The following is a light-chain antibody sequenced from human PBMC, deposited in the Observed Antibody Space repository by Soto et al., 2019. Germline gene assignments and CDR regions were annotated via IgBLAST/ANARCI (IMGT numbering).Light chain of an antibody. V-gene: IGLV2-14*03. Sequence: QSALTQPASVSGSPGQSITISCTGTSSDIGAYNYVSWYQHHPGKAPKLLIYDVNYRPSGVSNRLSGSKSGNTASLTISGLQAEDEADYYCSSYAISSAYVFGTGTKLTVL. CDR1: SSDIGAYNY. CDR2: DVN. J-gene: IGLJ1*01. CDR3: SSYAISSAYV.